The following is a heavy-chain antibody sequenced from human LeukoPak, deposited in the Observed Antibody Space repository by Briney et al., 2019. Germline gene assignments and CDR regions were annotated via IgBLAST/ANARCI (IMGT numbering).Heavy chain of an antibody. CDR2: IYSGGST. Sequence: PRGSLRLSCAASGFTVSSNYMSWVRQAPGKGLEWVSVIYSGGSTYYADSVKGRFTISRDNSKNTPYLQMNSLRAEDTAVYYCATDGSGGSCYDWGQGTLVTVSS. CDR1: GFTVSSNY. V-gene: IGHV3-53*01. D-gene: IGHD2-15*01. J-gene: IGHJ4*02. CDR3: ATDGSGGSCYD.